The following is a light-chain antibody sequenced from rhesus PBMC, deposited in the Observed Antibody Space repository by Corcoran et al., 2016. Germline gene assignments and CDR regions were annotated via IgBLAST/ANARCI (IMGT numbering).Light chain of an antibody. CDR1: QSLLHSDGYTY. CDR2: KVS. CDR3: GQGTHWPRT. J-gene: IGKJ1*01. Sequence: DIVMTQTPLSLPVTPGEPASISCRSSQSLLHSDGYTYLSWYQQTPGKPPRSLIYKVSNRDSGVHDRWSGSGAGTDVTLKISRVEAEDVGVYYCGQGTHWPRTFGQGTKVEIK. V-gene: IGKV2-64*01.